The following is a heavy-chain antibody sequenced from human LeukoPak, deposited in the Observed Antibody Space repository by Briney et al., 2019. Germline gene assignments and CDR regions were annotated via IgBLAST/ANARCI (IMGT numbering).Heavy chain of an antibody. CDR3: ARGVVVVVPAADAGSYYYYMDV. CDR1: GGTFSSYA. J-gene: IGHJ6*03. Sequence: SVKVSCKASGGTFSSYAISWVRRAPGQGLEWMGGIIPIFGTANYAQKFQGRVTITADESTSTAYMELSGLRSEDTAVYYCARGVVVVVPAADAGSYYYYMDVWGKGTTVTVSS. D-gene: IGHD2-2*01. CDR2: IIPIFGTA. V-gene: IGHV1-69*01.